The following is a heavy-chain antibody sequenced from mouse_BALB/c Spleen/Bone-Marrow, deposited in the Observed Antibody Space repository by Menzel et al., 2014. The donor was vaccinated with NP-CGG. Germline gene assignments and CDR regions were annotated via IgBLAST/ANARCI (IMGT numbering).Heavy chain of an antibody. D-gene: IGHD3-1*01. J-gene: IGHJ2*01. CDR2: ISSSGIT. CDR1: GYSIXSAFA. CDR3: ARSGNFFDY. Sequence: EVQLQESGPGLVRPSQSLSLTCTVTGYSIXSAFAWNWIRQFPGINLEWMGYISSSGITSYNPSLKSRISITRDASKNQFFLQLNSVTTEDTATYYCARSGNFFDYWGQGTTLTVSS. V-gene: IGHV3-2*02.